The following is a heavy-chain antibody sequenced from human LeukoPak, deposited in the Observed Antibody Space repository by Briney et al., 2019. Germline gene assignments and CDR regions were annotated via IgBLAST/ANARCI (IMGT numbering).Heavy chain of an antibody. CDR3: AREFRGVISYFDY. D-gene: IGHD3-10*01. V-gene: IGHV3-48*01. CDR2: ISSSSSTI. CDR1: GFTFSSYE. Sequence: GGSLRLSCAASGFTFSSYEMNWVRQAPGKGLEWVSYISSSSSTIYYADSVKGRFTISRDNAKNSLYLQMNSLRAEDTTVYYCAREFRGVISYFDYWGQGTLVTVSS. J-gene: IGHJ4*02.